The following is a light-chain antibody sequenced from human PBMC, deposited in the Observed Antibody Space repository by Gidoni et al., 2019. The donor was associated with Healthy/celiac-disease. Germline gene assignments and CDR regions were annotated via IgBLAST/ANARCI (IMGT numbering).Light chain of an antibody. CDR3: NSRDSSGNLYV. CDR2: GKN. CDR1: SLRSYY. Sequence: SSELTQDPAVSVALGQTVRITCQGDSLRSYYASWYKQKPGQAPVLVIYGKNNRPSGIPDRFSGSSSGKTASLTITGAQAEDEADYYCNSRDSSGNLYVFGTGTKVTVL. J-gene: IGLJ1*01. V-gene: IGLV3-19*01.